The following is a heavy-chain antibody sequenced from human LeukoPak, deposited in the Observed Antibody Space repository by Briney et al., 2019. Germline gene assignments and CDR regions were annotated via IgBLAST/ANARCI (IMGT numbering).Heavy chain of an antibody. CDR1: GFTFSSYS. V-gene: IGHV3-21*01. CDR2: ISSSSTYI. J-gene: IGHJ4*02. Sequence: GGSLRLSCAASGFTFSSYSMNWVRPAPGKGLEWVSSISSSSTYIYYADSVKGRFTISRDNAKNSLYLQVNSLRAEDTAVYYCAKGHSSSPAHFDYWGQGTLVTVSS. D-gene: IGHD6-13*01. CDR3: AKGHSSSPAHFDY.